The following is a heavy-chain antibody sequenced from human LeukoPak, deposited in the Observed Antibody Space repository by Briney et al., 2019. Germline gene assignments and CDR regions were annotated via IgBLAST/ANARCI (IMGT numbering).Heavy chain of an antibody. CDR2: ISYDGSNK. V-gene: IGHV3-30*04. Sequence: GRSLRLSCAASGFTFSSYAMHWGRQAPGKGLEWVAVISYDGSNKYYADSVKGRFTISRDNSKNTLYLQMNSLRAEDTAVYYCARECVAVACPFDYWGQGTLVTVSS. D-gene: IGHD6-19*01. CDR3: ARECVAVACPFDY. J-gene: IGHJ4*02. CDR1: GFTFSSYA.